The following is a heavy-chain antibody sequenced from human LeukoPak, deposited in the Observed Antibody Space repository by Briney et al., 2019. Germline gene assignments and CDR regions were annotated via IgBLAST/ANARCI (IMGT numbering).Heavy chain of an antibody. Sequence: GSLRLSCAASGFTFNNYGMHWVRQAPGKGLEWVAVISYDGRNKHYPDSVKGRFTISRDISTDTLWLQMDSLRTEDTAVYYCAKGPLRGTAAAIDYWGQGTLVTVSS. J-gene: IGHJ4*02. CDR1: GFTFNNYG. CDR2: ISYDGRNK. V-gene: IGHV3-30*18. CDR3: AKGPLRGTAAAIDY. D-gene: IGHD2-2*01.